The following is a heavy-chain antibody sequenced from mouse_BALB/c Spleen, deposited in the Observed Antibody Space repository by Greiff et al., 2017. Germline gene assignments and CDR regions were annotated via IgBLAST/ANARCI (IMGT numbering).Heavy chain of an antibody. CDR1: GFTFSDYY. J-gene: IGHJ4*01. Sequence: EVLLVESGGGLVKPGGSLKLSCAASGFTFSDYYMYWVRQTPEKRLEWVATISDGGSYTYYPDSVKGRFTISRDNAKNNLYLQMSSLKSEDTAMYYCARDYLPYYYGSRGMDYWGQGTSVTVSS. CDR3: ARDYLPYYYGSRGMDY. D-gene: IGHD1-1*01. V-gene: IGHV5-4*02. CDR2: ISDGGSYT.